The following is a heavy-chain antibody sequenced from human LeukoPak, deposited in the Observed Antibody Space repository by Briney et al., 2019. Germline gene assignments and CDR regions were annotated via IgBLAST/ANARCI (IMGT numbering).Heavy chain of an antibody. V-gene: IGHV3-23*01. CDR3: TKRGTVTTFGHCDF. CDR1: GFTFSSYA. D-gene: IGHD4-17*01. Sequence: GGSLRLSCAASGFTFSSYAMSWVRQAPGKGLEWVSAISGSGGSTYYADSVKGRFTISRDNSKNTLYLQMNSLRAEDTAIYYCTKRGTVTTFGHCDFWGQGTLVTVSS. J-gene: IGHJ4*02. CDR2: ISGSGGST.